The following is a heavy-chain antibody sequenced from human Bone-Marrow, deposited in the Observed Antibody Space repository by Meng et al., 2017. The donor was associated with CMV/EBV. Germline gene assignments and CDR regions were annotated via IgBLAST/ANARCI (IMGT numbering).Heavy chain of an antibody. Sequence: GESLKISCAASGFTFSNYGMHWVRQAPGKGLEWVAFIRYDGSDKYYVDSVKGRFTISRDNSKNILYLQMNSLRAEDTAVYYCAKDPKASAVVCSSTSCYFDHWGTGTPVTVS. CDR3: AKDPKASAVVCSSTSCYFDH. CDR1: GFTFSNYG. CDR2: IRYDGSDK. V-gene: IGHV3-30*02. J-gene: IGHJ4*02. D-gene: IGHD2-2*01.